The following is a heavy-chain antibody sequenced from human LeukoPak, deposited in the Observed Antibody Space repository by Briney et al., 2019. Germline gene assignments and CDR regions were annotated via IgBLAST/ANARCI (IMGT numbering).Heavy chain of an antibody. CDR2: ISSSSSYT. J-gene: IGHJ3*02. CDR1: GFXFSSYN. CDR3: ARELAEGFDI. D-gene: IGHD1-14*01. Sequence: GGSLRLSCAASGFXFSSYNINWVRQAPGKGLEWVSSISSSSSYTYYAASVKGRFTISRDNAKNSLYLQMNSLRAEDTAVYYCARELAEGFDIWGQGTMVTVSS. V-gene: IGHV3-21*01.